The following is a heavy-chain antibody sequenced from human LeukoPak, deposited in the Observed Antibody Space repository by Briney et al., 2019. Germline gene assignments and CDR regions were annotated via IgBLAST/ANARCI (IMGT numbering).Heavy chain of an antibody. CDR2: INPNSGGT. V-gene: IGHV1-2*02. CDR3: ARGGSHTSEDWFDP. Sequence: ASVKVSCKASGYTFTGYYMHWVRQAPGQGLEWMGWINPNSGGTNYAQKFQGRVTMTRGTSISTAYMELSRLRSDDTAVYYCARGGSHTSEDWFDPWGQGTLVTVSS. CDR1: GYTFTGYY. J-gene: IGHJ5*02.